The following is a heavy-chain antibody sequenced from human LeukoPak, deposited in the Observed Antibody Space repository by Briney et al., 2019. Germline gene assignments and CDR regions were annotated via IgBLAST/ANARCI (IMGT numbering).Heavy chain of an antibody. V-gene: IGHV5-51*01. D-gene: IGHD3-22*01. J-gene: IGHJ4*02. Sequence: GESLKISCKGSGYSFTGYWIGWVRQMPGKGLEWMGIIYPGDSDTTYSPSFQGQVTISADKSISTAYLQWSSLKASDTAMYYCARRYYYDSSGYHRGFDYWGQGTLVTVSS. CDR3: ARRYYYDSSGYHRGFDY. CDR2: IYPGDSDT. CDR1: GYSFTGYW.